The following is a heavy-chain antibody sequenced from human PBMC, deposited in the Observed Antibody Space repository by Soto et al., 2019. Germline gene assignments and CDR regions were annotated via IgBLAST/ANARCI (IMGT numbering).Heavy chain of an antibody. J-gene: IGHJ5*02. D-gene: IGHD3-9*01. V-gene: IGHV1-46*03. CDR1: GYTFTSNY. CDR2: INPSGGST. CDR3: ARDYDILTGYSGDNWFDP. Sequence: ASVKVSCKESGYTFTSNYMHWVRQAHGQGLEWMGIINPSGGSTSYAQKFQGRVTMTRDTSTSTVYMELSSLRSEDTAVYYCARDYDILTGYSGDNWFDPWGQGTLVTVSS.